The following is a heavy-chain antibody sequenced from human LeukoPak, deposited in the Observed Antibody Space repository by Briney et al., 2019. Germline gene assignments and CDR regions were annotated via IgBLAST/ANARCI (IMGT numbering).Heavy chain of an antibody. CDR2: ICYSGST. D-gene: IGHD6-19*01. Sequence: PSETLSLTCTVSGGSISSYYWSWIRQPPGKGLEWIGYICYSGSTNYNPSLKSRVTISVDTSKNQFSLKLSSVTAADTAVYYCARHGDSSGWYDNWFDPWGQGTLVTVSS. V-gene: IGHV4-59*08. J-gene: IGHJ5*02. CDR1: GGSISSYY. CDR3: ARHGDSSGWYDNWFDP.